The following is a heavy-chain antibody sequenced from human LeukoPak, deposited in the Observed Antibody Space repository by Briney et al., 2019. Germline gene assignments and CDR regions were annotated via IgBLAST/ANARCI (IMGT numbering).Heavy chain of an antibody. Sequence: GASVKVSCKASGYTFTSYYMHWVRQAPGQGLEWMGIINPSGGSTSYAQKFQGRVTMTTDTSTSTAYMELRSLRSDDTAVYYCARDRGVVVPAAMSWVYWGQGTLVTVSS. J-gene: IGHJ4*02. CDR3: ARDRGVVVPAAMSWVY. CDR1: GYTFTSYY. V-gene: IGHV1-46*01. CDR2: INPSGGST. D-gene: IGHD2-2*01.